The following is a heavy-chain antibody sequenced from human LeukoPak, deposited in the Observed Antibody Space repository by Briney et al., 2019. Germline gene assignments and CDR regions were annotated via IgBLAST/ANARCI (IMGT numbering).Heavy chain of an antibody. J-gene: IGHJ4*02. V-gene: IGHV3-23*01. Sequence: PGGSLRLSCAASGFTFSGFAMSWIRQAPGKGLEWVACISGSGGSTYYADSVKGRFSISRDNSKNTLYLQMNSLRAEGTAVYYCAKDQGYSSSSSLHYWGQGTLVTVSS. CDR2: ISGSGGST. D-gene: IGHD6-6*01. CDR3: AKDQGYSSSSSLHY. CDR1: GFTFSGFA.